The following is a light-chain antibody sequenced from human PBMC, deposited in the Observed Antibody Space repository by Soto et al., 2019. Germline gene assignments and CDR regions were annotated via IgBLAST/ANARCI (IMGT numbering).Light chain of an antibody. CDR1: TGAVTTGNY. J-gene: IGLJ3*02. Sequence: QTVVTQEPSLTVSPGGTVTLTCASSTGAVTTGNYASWFQQKPGQAPRTLIYTTDNRHSWTPARFSGSLLGGKAALTLSSVQPEDEADYYCLLYFGGAQLVFGGGTKVTV. V-gene: IGLV7-43*01. CDR2: TTD. CDR3: LLYFGGAQLV.